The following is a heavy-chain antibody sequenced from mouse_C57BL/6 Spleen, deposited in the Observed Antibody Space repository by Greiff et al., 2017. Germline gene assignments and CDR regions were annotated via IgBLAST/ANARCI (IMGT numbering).Heavy chain of an antibody. J-gene: IGHJ3*01. CDR1: GFTFTDYY. CDR3: ARDIYDYDEGFAY. CDR2: IRNKANGYTT. Sequence: DVMLVESGGGLVQPGGSLSLSCAASGFTFTDYYMSWVRQPPGKALEWLGFIRNKANGYTTEYSASVKGRFTISRDNSQSILYLQMNALRAEDSATYYCARDIYDYDEGFAYWGQGTLVTVSA. V-gene: IGHV7-3*01. D-gene: IGHD2-4*01.